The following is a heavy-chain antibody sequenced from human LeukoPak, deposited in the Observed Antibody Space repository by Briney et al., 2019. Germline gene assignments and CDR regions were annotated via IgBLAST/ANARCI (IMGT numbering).Heavy chain of an antibody. CDR3: TQGGELMNY. CDR2: IYTSGST. J-gene: IGHJ4*02. CDR1: GGSVSSGNYY. D-gene: IGHD1-26*01. V-gene: IGHV4-61*02. Sequence: SETLSLTCTVSGGSVSSGNYYWTWIRQPAGKGLEWIGRIYTSGSTNHNPSLKSRVTISIDASKNQFSLRLTSVTAADTAVYYCTQGGELMNYWGQGTLVTVSS.